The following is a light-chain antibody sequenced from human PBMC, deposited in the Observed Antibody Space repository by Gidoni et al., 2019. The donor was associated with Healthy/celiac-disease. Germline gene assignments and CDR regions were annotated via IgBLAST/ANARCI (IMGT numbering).Light chain of an antibody. CDR2: DVS. J-gene: IGLJ3*02. CDR3: CSYAGTYTHWV. CDR1: SSDVGGYNY. V-gene: IGLV2-11*01. Sequence: QSALTQPRSVSGSPGHSVTISCTGTSSDVGGYNYVSWYQQHPGKAPKLMIYDVSKRPSGVPDRFSGSKSGNTASLTISGLQAEDEADYYCCSYAGTYTHWVFGGGTKLTVL.